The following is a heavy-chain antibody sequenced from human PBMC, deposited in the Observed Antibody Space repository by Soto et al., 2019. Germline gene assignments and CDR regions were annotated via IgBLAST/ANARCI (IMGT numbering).Heavy chain of an antibody. CDR3: ARAVKQWLVGGDYYYYYMDV. V-gene: IGHV3-11*01. Sequence: QVQLVESGGGLVKPGGSLRLSCEASGFTLSDYYITWIRQAPGKGLEWISYISSSATIIYYADSVKGRFTISRDNAKTSLYLQMNSLRADDTAVYYCARAVKQWLVGGDYYYYYMDVWGKGTTVTVSS. D-gene: IGHD6-19*01. CDR2: ISSSATII. J-gene: IGHJ6*03. CDR1: GFTLSDYY.